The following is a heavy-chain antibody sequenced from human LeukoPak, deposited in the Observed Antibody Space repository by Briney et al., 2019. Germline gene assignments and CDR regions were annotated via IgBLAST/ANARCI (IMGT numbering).Heavy chain of an antibody. V-gene: IGHV4-59*08. J-gene: IGHJ6*03. D-gene: IGHD6-6*01. Sequence: PSETLSLTCTVSGGSISSYYWSWIRQPPGKGLEWTGSTYYSGSTNYNPSLKSRVTISVDTSKNQFSLKLSSVTAADTAVYYCASRIGTRYYHMDVWGKGTTVTVSS. CDR3: ASRIGTRYYHMDV. CDR1: GGSISSYY. CDR2: TYYSGST.